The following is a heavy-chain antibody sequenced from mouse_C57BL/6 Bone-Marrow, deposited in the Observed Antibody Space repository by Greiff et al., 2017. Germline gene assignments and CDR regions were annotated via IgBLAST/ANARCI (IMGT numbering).Heavy chain of an antibody. CDR2: IDPNSGGT. V-gene: IGHV1-72*01. Sequence: QVQLQQPGAELVKPGASVKLSCKASGYTFTSYWMHWVKQRPGRGLEWIGRIDPNSGGTTYNEKLKSKATLTVDKPSSTAYMQLSSLTSEDSAVYYCAREKSLTYYSNYGAMDYWGQGTSVTVSS. D-gene: IGHD2-5*01. J-gene: IGHJ4*01. CDR1: GYTFTSYW. CDR3: AREKSLTYYSNYGAMDY.